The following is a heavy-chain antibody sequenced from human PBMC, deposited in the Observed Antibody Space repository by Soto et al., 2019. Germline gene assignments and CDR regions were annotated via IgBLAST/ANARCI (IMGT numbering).Heavy chain of an antibody. CDR1: GYTFTRYG. CDR2: ISTYNGNT. D-gene: IGHD1-26*01. CDR3: ARAPGYSTDRGAFDI. V-gene: IGHV1-18*01. J-gene: IGHJ3*02. Sequence: QVQLEQSGAEVKKPGASVKDSCKASGYTFTRYGITWVRQAPGQGLEWMGRISTYNGNTNYAQKLQGRGTMTADTSTTTASMELRSLTSDDTAVYYCARAPGYSTDRGAFDIWGQGTVVIVSS.